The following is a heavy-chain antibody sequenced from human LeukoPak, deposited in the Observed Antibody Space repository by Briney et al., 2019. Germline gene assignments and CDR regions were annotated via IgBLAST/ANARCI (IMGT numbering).Heavy chain of an antibody. CDR1: GFAFDDYA. CDR2: ISWNSGDI. V-gene: IGHV3-9*01. D-gene: IGHD3-10*01. Sequence: GGSLRLSCAASGFAFDDYAMHWVRQTPGKGLEWLSSISWNSGDIDYADSVKVRFTISRDNSKNSLFLQMNSLRGEDTAFYFCARARSYGSGTFMGVWGQGTTVTVSS. J-gene: IGHJ6*02. CDR3: ARARSYGSGTFMGV.